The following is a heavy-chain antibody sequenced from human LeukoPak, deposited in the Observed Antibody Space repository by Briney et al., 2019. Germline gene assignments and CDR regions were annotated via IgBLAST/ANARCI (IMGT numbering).Heavy chain of an antibody. CDR3: AKEYGDFPFDY. D-gene: IGHD4-17*01. CDR1: GFTFSSYS. CDR2: ISSSSTI. J-gene: IGHJ4*02. Sequence: PGGSLRLSCAASGFTFSSYSMNWVRQAPGKGLEWVSYISSSSTIYYADSVKGRFTISRDNSKNTLYLQMNSLRAEDTAVYYCAKEYGDFPFDYWGQGTLVTVSS. V-gene: IGHV3-48*01.